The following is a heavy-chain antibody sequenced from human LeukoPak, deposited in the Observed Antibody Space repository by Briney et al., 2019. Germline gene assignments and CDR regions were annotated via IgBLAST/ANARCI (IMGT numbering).Heavy chain of an antibody. J-gene: IGHJ3*02. CDR1: GYSISSGYY. CDR2: IYHSGST. D-gene: IGHD1-26*01. CDR3: ARGGGSYPADAFDI. V-gene: IGHV4-38-2*02. Sequence: SETLSLTCTVSGYSISSGYYWGWIRQPPGKGLEWIGSIYHSGSTYYNPSLKSRVTISVDTSKNQFSLKLSSVTAADTAVYYCARGGGSYPADAFDIWGQGTMVTVSS.